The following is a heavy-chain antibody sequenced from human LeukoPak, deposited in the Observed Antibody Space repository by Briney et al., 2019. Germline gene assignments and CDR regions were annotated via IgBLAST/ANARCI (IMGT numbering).Heavy chain of an antibody. Sequence: GGSLRLSCAASGFTFSSYAMSWVRQAPGKGLEWVSIISGSGGSTYYADSVKGRFTISRDNSKNTLYLQMNSLRVEDTAVYYCAKGLRYFDWSSPTCYFDYWGQGTLVTVSS. CDR1: GFTFSSYA. CDR2: ISGSGGST. V-gene: IGHV3-23*01. CDR3: AKGLRYFDWSSPTCYFDY. D-gene: IGHD3-9*01. J-gene: IGHJ4*02.